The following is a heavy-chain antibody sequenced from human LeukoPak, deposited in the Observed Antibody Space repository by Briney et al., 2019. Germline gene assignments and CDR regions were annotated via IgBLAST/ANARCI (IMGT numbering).Heavy chain of an antibody. Sequence: SVKVSCKASGGTFSSYAISWVRQAPGQGLEWMGRIIPILGIANYAQKFQGRVTITADKSTSTAYMELSSLRSEDTAVYYCAREHADIVATSDYDYYYGMDVWGQGTTVTVSS. CDR3: AREHADIVATSDYDYYYGMDV. CDR1: GGTFSSYA. J-gene: IGHJ6*02. D-gene: IGHD5-12*01. V-gene: IGHV1-69*04. CDR2: IIPILGIA.